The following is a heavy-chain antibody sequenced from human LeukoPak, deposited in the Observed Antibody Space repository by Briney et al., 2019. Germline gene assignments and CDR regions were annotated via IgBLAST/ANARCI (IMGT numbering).Heavy chain of an antibody. CDR2: ISYSGNT. D-gene: IGHD3-3*01. CDR1: GGSISSAY. V-gene: IGHV4-59*01. CDR3: ARGGGNFDF. J-gene: IGHJ4*02. Sequence: SETLSLTCTVSGGSISSAYWTWIRQPPGKGLEWIGYISYSGNTDYNPSLKSRVTMSIDTSENQFSLNLGSVTAADTAVYYCARGGGNFDFWGQGTLVTVSP.